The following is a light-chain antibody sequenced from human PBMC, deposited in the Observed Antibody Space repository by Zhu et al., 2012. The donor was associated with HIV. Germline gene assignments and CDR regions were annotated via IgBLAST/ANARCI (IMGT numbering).Light chain of an antibody. CDR1: QSFGST. J-gene: IGKJ1*01. Sequence: EIVMTQSPATLSVSPGDRATLSCRASQSFGSTLAWYQHKPGQPPRLLIYGASTRAAGIPARFSGSGSGTEFTLTISGVQSEDFAVYYCQHYYNWLGTFGQGTKVEIK. CDR3: QHYYNWLGT. V-gene: IGKV3-15*01. CDR2: GAS.